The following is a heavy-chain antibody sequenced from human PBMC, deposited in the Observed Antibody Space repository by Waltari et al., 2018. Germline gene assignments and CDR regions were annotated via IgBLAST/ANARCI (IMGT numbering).Heavy chain of an antibody. V-gene: IGHV3-74*01. Sequence: EVQLVESGGGLVHPGGALRVSCAASGFPFSIYWMHGVRKAPGKGLVWVSHINSAGTTTTYADSVKGRFTISRDNAKNTLYLQMNSLRAEDTAVYYCARESSSTFDSWGQGTLVTVSS. CDR3: ARESSSTFDS. D-gene: IGHD6-6*01. CDR2: INSAGTTT. CDR1: GFPFSIYW. J-gene: IGHJ4*02.